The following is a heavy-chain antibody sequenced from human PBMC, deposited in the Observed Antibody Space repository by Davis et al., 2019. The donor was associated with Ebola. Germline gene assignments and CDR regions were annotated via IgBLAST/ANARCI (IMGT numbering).Heavy chain of an antibody. D-gene: IGHD2-2*02. CDR2: TYYSGST. V-gene: IGHV4-39*01. J-gene: IGHJ6*02. CDR1: GGSISSTSHY. Sequence: MPSETLSLTCTVSGGSISSTSHYWGWIRQPPGKGLEWIGSTYYSGSTYYNPSLKSRVTISVDTSKNQFSLKLSSVTAADTAVYYCARQGYCSSTSCYTPYYYYGMDVWGQGTTVTVSS. CDR3: ARQGYCSSTSCYTPYYYYGMDV.